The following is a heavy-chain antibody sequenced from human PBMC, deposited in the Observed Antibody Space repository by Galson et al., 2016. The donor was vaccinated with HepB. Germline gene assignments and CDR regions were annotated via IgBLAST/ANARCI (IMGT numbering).Heavy chain of an antibody. CDR3: VRDGPYYYDTSDYKWLDP. Sequence: SLRLSCAASAFAFDSQPMSWVRQAPGKGLEWVSAVSGTGDTTYADSVRGRFTISRDDSARTVSLEMESLRVEDTAVYYCVRDGPYYYDTSDYKWLDPWGQGALVTVSS. V-gene: IGHV3-23*01. J-gene: IGHJ5*02. CDR2: VSGTGDTT. CDR1: AFAFDSQP. D-gene: IGHD3-22*01.